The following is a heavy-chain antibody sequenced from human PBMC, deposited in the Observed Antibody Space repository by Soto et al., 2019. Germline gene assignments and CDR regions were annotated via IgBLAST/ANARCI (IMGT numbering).Heavy chain of an antibody. CDR2: IYYSGST. D-gene: IGHD1-1*01. CDR1: GGSISSYY. Sequence: SETLSLTCTVSGGSISSYYWSWIRQPPGKGLEWIGYIYYSGSTNYNPSLKSRVTISVDTSKNQFSLKLSSVTAADTAVYYCARDTTGTTIDYWGQGTLVTVSS. V-gene: IGHV4-59*01. CDR3: ARDTTGTTIDY. J-gene: IGHJ4*02.